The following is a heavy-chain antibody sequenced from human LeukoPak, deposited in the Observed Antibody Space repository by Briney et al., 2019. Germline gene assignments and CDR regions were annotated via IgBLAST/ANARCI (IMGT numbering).Heavy chain of an antibody. CDR1: GYIFTSYY. CDR2: INPSGGST. V-gene: IGHV1-46*01. CDR3: ARALPHVRSGYYYYYMDV. D-gene: IGHD6-25*01. Sequence: ASVKVSCKASGYIFTSYYIHWVRQAPGQGLEWMGIINPSGGSTGYAQKFQGRVTMIRDTSTSTVYMELNSLRSDDTAVYHCARALPHVRSGYYYYYMDVWGKGTTVTISS. J-gene: IGHJ6*03.